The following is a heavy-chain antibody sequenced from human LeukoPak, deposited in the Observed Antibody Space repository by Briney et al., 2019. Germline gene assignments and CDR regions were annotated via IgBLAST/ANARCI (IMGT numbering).Heavy chain of an antibody. Sequence: GGSLRLSCAASGFTFSSYAMSWARQAPGKGLEWVSAISGSGGSTYYADSVKGRFTISRDNSKNTLYLQMNSLRAEDTAVYYCAKDLSGDYGDPERAFDIWGQGTMVTASS. CDR3: AKDLSGDYGDPERAFDI. CDR2: ISGSGGST. CDR1: GFTFSSYA. V-gene: IGHV3-23*01. D-gene: IGHD4-17*01. J-gene: IGHJ3*02.